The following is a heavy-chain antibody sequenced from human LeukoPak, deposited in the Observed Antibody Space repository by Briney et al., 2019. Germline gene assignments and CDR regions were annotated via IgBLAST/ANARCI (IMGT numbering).Heavy chain of an antibody. V-gene: IGHV3-23*01. Sequence: PGGSLRLSCAASGFTFSSYAMSWVRQAPRKGLEWVSGLSGSGDTTYYADSVKGRFTISRDNSKNTLYLQMNSLRAEDTAVYYCAKDFGDCSNGVCYGKPFDYWGQGTLVTVSS. D-gene: IGHD2-8*01. CDR2: LSGSGDTT. CDR1: GFTFSSYA. CDR3: AKDFGDCSNGVCYGKPFDY. J-gene: IGHJ4*02.